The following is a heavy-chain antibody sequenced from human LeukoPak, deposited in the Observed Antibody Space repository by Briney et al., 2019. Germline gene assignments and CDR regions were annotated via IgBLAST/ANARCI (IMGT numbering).Heavy chain of an antibody. J-gene: IGHJ4*02. CDR2: IYYSGST. Sequence: SETLSLTCTVSGGSISSYYWSWIRQPPGKGLEWFGYIYYSGSTNYNPSLKSRVTISVDTSKNQFSLKLSSVTAADTAVYYCARHPMYSSGWYCFDYWGQGTLVTVSS. CDR1: GGSISSYY. CDR3: ARHPMYSSGWYCFDY. V-gene: IGHV4-59*08. D-gene: IGHD6-19*01.